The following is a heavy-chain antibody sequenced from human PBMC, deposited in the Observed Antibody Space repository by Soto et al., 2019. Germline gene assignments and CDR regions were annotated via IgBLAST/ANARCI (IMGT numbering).Heavy chain of an antibody. CDR2: IVSDGSAK. V-gene: IGHV3-33*01. J-gene: IGHJ3*02. D-gene: IGHD1-1*01. Sequence: GGSLRLSCALSGFPFSTYGFHWVRQPPGKGLEWVAVIVSDGSAKYHADSVEGRFTISRDNSKDTLYLQMNSLRAEDTAVYYCARDDAFGNENGFDIWGQGTMVTVSS. CDR3: ARDDAFGNENGFDI. CDR1: GFPFSTYG.